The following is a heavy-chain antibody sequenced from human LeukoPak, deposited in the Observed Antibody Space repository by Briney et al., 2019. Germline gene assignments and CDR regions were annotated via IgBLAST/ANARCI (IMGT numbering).Heavy chain of an antibody. D-gene: IGHD2-2*02. V-gene: IGHV3-11*01. J-gene: IGHJ6*02. CDR1: GFTFSDYY. CDR3: AREGGVPAAIRGAPYYYYYYGMDV. Sequence: PGGSLRLSCAASGFTFSDYYMSWIRQGPGKGLEWVSYISSSGSTIYYADSVKGRFTISRDNAKNSLYLQMNSLRAEDTAVYYCAREGGVPAAIRGAPYYYYYYGMDVWGQGTTVTVSS. CDR2: ISSSGSTI.